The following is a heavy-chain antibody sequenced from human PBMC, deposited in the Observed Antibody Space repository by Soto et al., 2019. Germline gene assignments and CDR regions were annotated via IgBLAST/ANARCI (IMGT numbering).Heavy chain of an antibody. V-gene: IGHV3-23*01. CDR3: AHPRGYGVFDAYDF. CDR2: ISGSGSDT. Sequence: GSLGLSCAASGFTFSTYAMSWVRQAPGKGLEWVSAISGSGSDTYHADSVKGRFTISRDNSISTLYLQMNSLRTEDTAVYYCAHPRGYGVFDAYDFWGQGAMVTVSS. CDR1: GFTFSTYA. D-gene: IGHD4-17*01. J-gene: IGHJ3*01.